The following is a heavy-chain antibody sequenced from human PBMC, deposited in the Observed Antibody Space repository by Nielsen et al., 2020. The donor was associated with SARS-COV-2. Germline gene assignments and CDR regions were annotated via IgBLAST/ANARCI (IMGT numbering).Heavy chain of an antibody. Sequence: SETLSLTCTVSVGSISSRSHYWGWIRQPLGKGLEWIGSIYYSGSTYYNPSLKSRVTISIDTSKNQFSLNLTSVTAADTAVYYCARVERGDTAMFDLWGPGTLVTVSS. CDR3: ARVERGDTAMFDL. CDR2: IYYSGST. V-gene: IGHV4-39*07. J-gene: IGHJ5*02. CDR1: VGSISSRSHY. D-gene: IGHD5-18*01.